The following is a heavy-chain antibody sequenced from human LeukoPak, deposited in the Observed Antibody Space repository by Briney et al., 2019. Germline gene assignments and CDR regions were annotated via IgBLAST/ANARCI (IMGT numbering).Heavy chain of an antibody. Sequence: ASVKVSCKASGYTFTSYYMHWVRQAPGQGLEWMGIINPSGGSTSYAQKFQGRVTMTRDTSTSTVYMELSSLRSEDTAVYYCATLSGIAVAMERGFDYWGQGTLVTVSS. CDR3: ATLSGIAVAMERGFDY. J-gene: IGHJ4*02. V-gene: IGHV1-46*01. D-gene: IGHD6-19*01. CDR2: INPSGGST. CDR1: GYTFTSYY.